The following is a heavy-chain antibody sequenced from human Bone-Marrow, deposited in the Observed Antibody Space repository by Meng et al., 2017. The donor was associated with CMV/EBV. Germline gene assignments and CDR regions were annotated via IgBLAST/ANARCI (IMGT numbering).Heavy chain of an antibody. D-gene: IGHD5-12*01. CDR2: INPSGGST. CDR1: GYTFTSYG. CDR3: ARDAWPSDIVATLIDY. V-gene: IGHV1-46*01. Sequence: ASVKVSCKASGYTFTSYGISWVRQAPGQGLEWMGIINPSGGSTSYAQKFQGRVTMTRDTSTSTVYMELRSLRSEDTAVYYCARDAWPSDIVATLIDYWGQGTLVTVSS. J-gene: IGHJ4*02.